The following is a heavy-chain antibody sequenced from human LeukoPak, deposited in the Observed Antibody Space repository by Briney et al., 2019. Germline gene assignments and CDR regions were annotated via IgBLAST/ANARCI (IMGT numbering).Heavy chain of an antibody. Sequence: ASVKVSCKASGYTFTSYDIIWVRQATGQGLEWMGWMNPNSGNTGYAQKFQARVTMTRNTSISTAYMELSSLRSEDTAVYYCARGGLTTVTTIGGYWGQGTLVTVSS. CDR2: MNPNSGNT. V-gene: IGHV1-8*01. J-gene: IGHJ4*02. CDR3: ARGGLTTVTTIGGY. D-gene: IGHD4-17*01. CDR1: GYTFTSYD.